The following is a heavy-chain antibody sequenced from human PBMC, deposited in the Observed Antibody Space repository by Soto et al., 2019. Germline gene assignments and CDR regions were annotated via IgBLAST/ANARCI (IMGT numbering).Heavy chain of an antibody. Sequence: ASVKVSCKASGYPFMYYPLHWVSLAPGQRLEGVGWVNIGNGKTQYSQKFQGRVTITTDTSSSTAYIDLRSLTSEDTAVYYCAREPLCVGKCYDNYFVPWGQATLVTVSS. D-gene: IGHD2-15*01. CDR2: VNIGNGKT. J-gene: IGHJ5*02. V-gene: IGHV1-3*04. CDR1: GYPFMYYP. CDR3: AREPLCVGKCYDNYFVP.